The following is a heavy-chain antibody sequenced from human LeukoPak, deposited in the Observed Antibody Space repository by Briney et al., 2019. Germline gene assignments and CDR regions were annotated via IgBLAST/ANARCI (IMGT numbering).Heavy chain of an antibody. D-gene: IGHD3-22*01. J-gene: IGHJ4*02. V-gene: IGHV4-59*01. CDR2: IYSSGST. CDR1: GGSFSSFY. Sequence: SETLSLTCTVSGGSFSSFYWSWIRQPPGKGLEWIGYIYSSGSTNYGPSLRSRVTISVDTSKNQFSLKLSSVTAADTAVYYCARYTTYYYNSRGHPKRVSYFDYWGQGTLVTVSS. CDR3: ARYTTYYYNSRGHPKRVSYFDY.